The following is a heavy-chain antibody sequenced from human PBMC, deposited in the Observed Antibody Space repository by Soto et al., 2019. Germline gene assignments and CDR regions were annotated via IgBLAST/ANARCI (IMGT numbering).Heavy chain of an antibody. Sequence: GASVKVSCKAPGGTFSSYAISWVRQAPGQGLEWMGGIIPIFGTANYAQKFQGRVTITADESTSTGYMELSSLRSEDTAVYYCARSQGGSSSLDIYYYYYYGMDVWGQGT. CDR3: ARSQGGSSSLDIYYYYYYGMDV. J-gene: IGHJ6*02. CDR2: IIPIFGTA. CDR1: GGTFSSYA. D-gene: IGHD2-15*01. V-gene: IGHV1-69*13.